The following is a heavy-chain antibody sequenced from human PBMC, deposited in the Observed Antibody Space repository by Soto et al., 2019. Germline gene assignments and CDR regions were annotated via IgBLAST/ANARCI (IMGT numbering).Heavy chain of an antibody. Sequence: SETLSITCTVSGGSIFSDDWTWIRQPPGKGLEWIGYISRSGSSSFAPSLKGRVTFSTDTSKNQVSLKMTYVTVADTAVYYCARGYWFDPWGPGTLVTVSS. V-gene: IGHV4-59*01. CDR1: GGSIFSDD. CDR2: ISRSGSS. J-gene: IGHJ5*02. CDR3: ARGYWFDP.